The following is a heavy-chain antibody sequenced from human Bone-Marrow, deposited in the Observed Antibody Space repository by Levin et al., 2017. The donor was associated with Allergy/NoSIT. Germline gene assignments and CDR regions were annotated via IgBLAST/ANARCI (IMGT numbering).Heavy chain of an antibody. CDR2: IMRDGSEE. CDR1: GFTFSRYW. J-gene: IGHJ4*02. V-gene: IGHV3-7*01. Sequence: QPGGSLRLSCAGSGFTFSRYWMSWVRQAPGKGLEWVANIMRDGSEEYYVDSVKGRFTISRDNAKNSVYLQMASLRAEDAAVYYCARFGSTLDSWGQGILVTVSS. CDR3: ARFGSTLDS. D-gene: IGHD3-3*01.